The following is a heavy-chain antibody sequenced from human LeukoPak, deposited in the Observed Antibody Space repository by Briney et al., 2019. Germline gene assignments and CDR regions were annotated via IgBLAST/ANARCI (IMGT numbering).Heavy chain of an antibody. CDR3: AKGRGY. CDR1: GFTFSSYG. CDR2: ISYDGSNK. V-gene: IGHV3-30*18. J-gene: IGHJ4*02. Sequence: GGSLRLSCAASGFTFSSYGMHWVRQAPGKGLEWVAVISYDGSNKYYADSVKGRFTISRDNSKNTLYLQMNSLRVEDTAVYYCAKGRGYWGQGTLVTVSS.